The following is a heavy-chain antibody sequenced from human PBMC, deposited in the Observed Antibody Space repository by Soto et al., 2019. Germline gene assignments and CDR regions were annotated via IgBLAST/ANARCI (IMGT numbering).Heavy chain of an antibody. Sequence: SETLSLTCAVYGGSFSGYYWSWIRQPPGKGLEWIGEINHSGSTNYNPSLKSRVTISVDTSKNQFSLKLSSVTAADTAVYYCARGGRFGELLYDTHVSYYGMDVWGQGTTVTVSS. J-gene: IGHJ6*02. CDR3: ARGGRFGELLYDTHVSYYGMDV. CDR2: INHSGST. D-gene: IGHD3-10*01. V-gene: IGHV4-34*01. CDR1: GGSFSGYY.